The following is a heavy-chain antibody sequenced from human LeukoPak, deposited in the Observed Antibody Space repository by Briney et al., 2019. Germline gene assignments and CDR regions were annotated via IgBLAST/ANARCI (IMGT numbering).Heavy chain of an antibody. Sequence: SETLSLTCTVSGGSISSYYWSWIRQPPGKGREWIGYIYYSGSTNYNPSLKSRVTISVDTSKNQFSLKLSSVTAADTAVYYCARERIYDILTGHHDAFDIWGQGTMVTVSS. CDR3: ARERIYDILTGHHDAFDI. J-gene: IGHJ3*02. CDR2: IYYSGST. CDR1: GGSISSYY. V-gene: IGHV4-59*01. D-gene: IGHD3-9*01.